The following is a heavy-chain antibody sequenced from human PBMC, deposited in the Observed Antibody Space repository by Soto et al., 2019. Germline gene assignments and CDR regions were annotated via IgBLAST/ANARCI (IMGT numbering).Heavy chain of an antibody. CDR3: ASLIVVVPAANYYYMDV. J-gene: IGHJ6*03. Sequence: ASVKVSCKASGYTFTSYAMHWVRQAPGQRLEWMGWINAGNGNTKYSQKFQGRVTITRDTSASTAYMELSGLRSEDTAVYYCASLIVVVPAANYYYMDVWGKGTTVTVSS. D-gene: IGHD2-2*01. V-gene: IGHV1-3*01. CDR2: INAGNGNT. CDR1: GYTFTSYA.